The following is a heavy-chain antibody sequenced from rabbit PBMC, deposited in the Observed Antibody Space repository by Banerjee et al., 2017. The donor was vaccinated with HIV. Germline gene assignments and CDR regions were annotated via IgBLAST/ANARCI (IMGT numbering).Heavy chain of an antibody. J-gene: IGHJ3*01. Sequence: QSLEESGGDLVKPGASLTLTCTASGFSFSSSYYMCWVRQAPGKGLEWIACIDAGSSGNTYYANWAKGRFTISKTSSTTVTLQMTSLTVADTATYFCARDGHSGWGVTRLDLWGPGTLVTVS. V-gene: IGHV1S40*01. CDR1: GFSFSSSYY. D-gene: IGHD4-1*01. CDR2: IDAGSSGNT. CDR3: ARDGHSGWGVTRLDL.